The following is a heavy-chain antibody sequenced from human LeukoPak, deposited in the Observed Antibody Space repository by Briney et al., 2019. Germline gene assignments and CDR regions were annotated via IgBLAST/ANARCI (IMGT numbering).Heavy chain of an antibody. CDR2: ISGSGGST. J-gene: IGHJ5*02. Sequence: GGSLRLSCAASGFTFSSYDMSWVRQAPGKGLEWVSVISGSGGSTYYAASVKGRFTISIDTSKNPLYLHMSSLRAEDTAVYYCAKASGYTYSYPFDPWGQGSLVSVSS. CDR3: AKASGYTYSYPFDP. CDR1: GFTFSSYD. D-gene: IGHD5-18*01. V-gene: IGHV3-23*01.